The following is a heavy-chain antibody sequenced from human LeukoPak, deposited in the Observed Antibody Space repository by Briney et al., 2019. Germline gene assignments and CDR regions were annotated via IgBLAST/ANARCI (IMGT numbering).Heavy chain of an antibody. CDR3: ARAGGYCSGGSCYSKVWSYYFDY. CDR1: GFIFSSYA. CDR2: ISSSSSTI. J-gene: IGHJ4*02. V-gene: IGHV3-48*02. D-gene: IGHD2-15*01. Sequence: GGSLRLSCAASGFIFSSYAMNWVRQAPGKGLEWVSYISSSSSTIYYADSVKGRFTISRDNAKNSLYLQMNSLRDEDTAVYYCARAGGYCSGGSCYSKVWSYYFDYWGQGTLVTVSS.